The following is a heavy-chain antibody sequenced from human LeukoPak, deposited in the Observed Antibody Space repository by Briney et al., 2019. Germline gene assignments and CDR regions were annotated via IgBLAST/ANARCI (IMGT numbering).Heavy chain of an antibody. CDR1: GGTFSSYA. CDR2: IIPIFGTA. D-gene: IGHD3-10*01. V-gene: IGHV1-69*06. J-gene: IGHJ5*02. Sequence: SVTVSCKASGGTFSSYAISWVRQAPGQGLEWMGGIIPIFGTANYAQKFQGRVTITADKSTSTAYMELSSLRSEDTAVYYCARPYYYGSGEAQFDPWGQGTLVTVSS. CDR3: ARPYYYGSGEAQFDP.